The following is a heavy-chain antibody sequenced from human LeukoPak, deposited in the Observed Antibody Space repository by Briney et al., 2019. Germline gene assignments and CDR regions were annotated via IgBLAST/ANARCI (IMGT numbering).Heavy chain of an antibody. V-gene: IGHV3-66*04. D-gene: IGHD2-15*01. CDR1: GFTFSSYD. Sequence: PGGSLRLSCAASGFTFSSYDMSWVRQAPGKGLEWVSVIYSGGSTYYADSVKGRFTISRDNSKNTLYLQMNSLRAEDTAVYYCARQLGYCSGGSCNWGQGTLVTVSS. CDR2: IYSGGST. J-gene: IGHJ4*02. CDR3: ARQLGYCSGGSCN.